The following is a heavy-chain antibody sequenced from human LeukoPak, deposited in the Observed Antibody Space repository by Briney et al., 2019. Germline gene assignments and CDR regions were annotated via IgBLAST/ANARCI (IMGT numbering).Heavy chain of an antibody. V-gene: IGHV3-73*01. D-gene: IGHD5-24*01. J-gene: IGHJ4*02. Sequence: GGSLKLSCAASGFTFSGSAMHWVRQASGKGLEWVGRIRSKANSYATAYAASVKGRFTISRDDSKNTAYLQMNSLKTEDTAVYYCTRHKVPGGYNSDWGQGTLVTVSS. CDR1: GFTFSGSA. CDR3: TRHKVPGGYNSD. CDR2: IRSKANSYAT.